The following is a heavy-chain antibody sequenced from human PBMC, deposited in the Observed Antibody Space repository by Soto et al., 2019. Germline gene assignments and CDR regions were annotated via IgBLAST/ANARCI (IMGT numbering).Heavy chain of an antibody. D-gene: IGHD1-20*01. J-gene: IGHJ4*01. CDR2: IYYSGST. CDR1: GGSISSGGYY. CDR3: SAVYNRLIGDMNDY. Sequence: SETLSLTCTVSGGSISSGGYYWSWIRQHPGKGLEWIGYIYYSGSTYYNPSLKSRVTISVDRSKNQFSLKLSSVTAADTAVYYCSAVYNRLIGDMNDYWGQGTLVT. V-gene: IGHV4-31*03.